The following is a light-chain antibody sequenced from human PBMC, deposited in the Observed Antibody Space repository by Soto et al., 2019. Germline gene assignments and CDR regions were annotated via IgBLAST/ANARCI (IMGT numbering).Light chain of an antibody. CDR1: QSAATN. V-gene: IGKV3-20*01. CDR2: DAS. J-gene: IGKJ1*01. Sequence: PGERATLSCRASQSAATNLAWYQQRPGQAPRLLIYDASTRATGIPDRFSGSGSGTDFTLTISRLEPEDFAVFYCQHYGSSFWTFGQGTKVDIK. CDR3: QHYGSSFWT.